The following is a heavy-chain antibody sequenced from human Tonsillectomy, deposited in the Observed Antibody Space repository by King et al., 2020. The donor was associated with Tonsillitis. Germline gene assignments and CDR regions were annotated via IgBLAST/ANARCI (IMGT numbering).Heavy chain of an antibody. J-gene: IGHJ6*02. V-gene: IGHV1-2*02. CDR1: GYTFTDYY. D-gene: IGHD2-2*01. CDR2: INPKSGDT. Sequence: QLVQSGADVKRPGASVKVSCKASGYTFTDYYMHWVRQAPGQGPEWMGWINPKSGDTKYAQKFQGRVTMTGDTSISTAYMVLTRLTSDDTAVYYCEIPTARMDVWGQGTTVTVSS. CDR3: EIPTARMDV.